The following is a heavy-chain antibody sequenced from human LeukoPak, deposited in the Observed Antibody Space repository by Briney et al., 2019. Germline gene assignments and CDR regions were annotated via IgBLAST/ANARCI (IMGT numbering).Heavy chain of an antibody. CDR2: IYYSGST. D-gene: IGHD5-18*01. Sequence: KSSETLSHTCTVSGGSISSYYWSWIRQPPGKGLEWIGYIYYSGSTNYNPSLKSRVTISVDTSKNQFSLKLSSVTAADTAVYYCARQSYSGYFDYWGQGTLVTVSS. J-gene: IGHJ4*02. CDR1: GGSISSYY. V-gene: IGHV4-59*08. CDR3: ARQSYSGYFDY.